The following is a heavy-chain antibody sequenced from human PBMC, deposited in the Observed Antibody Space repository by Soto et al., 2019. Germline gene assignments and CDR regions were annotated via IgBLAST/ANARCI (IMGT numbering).Heavy chain of an antibody. CDR1: GGSISSGGYS. V-gene: IGHV4-30-2*01. J-gene: IGHJ4*02. Sequence: QLQLQESGSGLVKPSQTLSLTCAVSGGSISSGGYSWSWIRQPPGKGLEWIGYIYHSGSTYYNPSLKSRVTIAVDRSKNQSSLKLRSVTAADTAVYSCAAGGGLPRYYWGQGTLVTVSS. CDR3: AAGGGLPRYY. CDR2: IYHSGST. D-gene: IGHD5-12*01.